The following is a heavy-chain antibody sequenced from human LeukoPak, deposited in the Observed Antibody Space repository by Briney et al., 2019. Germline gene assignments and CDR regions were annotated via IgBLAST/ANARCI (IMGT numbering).Heavy chain of an antibody. Sequence: GRSLRLSCAASGFTFSSYAMHWVRQAPGKGLEWVAAISYDGSNKYYADSVKGRFTISRDNSKNTLYLQMNSLRAEDTAVYYCVRAISGWYYGAFDIWGQGTMVTVSS. J-gene: IGHJ3*02. CDR2: ISYDGSNK. CDR3: VRAISGWYYGAFDI. V-gene: IGHV3-30*04. D-gene: IGHD6-19*01. CDR1: GFTFSSYA.